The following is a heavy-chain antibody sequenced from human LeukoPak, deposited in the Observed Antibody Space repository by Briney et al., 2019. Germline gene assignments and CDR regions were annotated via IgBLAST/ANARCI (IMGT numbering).Heavy chain of an antibody. Sequence: SETLSLTCSVSGASIGSRSSSYYWGWIRQPPGKGLEWIGSIFYTGSRYYNPSLKSRLTISVDTSKNQFSLKLSSVTAADTAVYYCSRDRTSGTGIDAFDIWGQGTKVTVSS. D-gene: IGHD1-1*01. CDR1: GASIGSRSSSYY. V-gene: IGHV4-39*07. CDR2: IFYTGSR. CDR3: SRDRTSGTGIDAFDI. J-gene: IGHJ3*02.